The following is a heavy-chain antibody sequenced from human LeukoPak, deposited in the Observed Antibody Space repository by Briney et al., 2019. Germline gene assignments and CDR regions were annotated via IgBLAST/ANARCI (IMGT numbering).Heavy chain of an antibody. CDR2: MYYSGST. Sequence: SETLSLTCTVSGDSINSHHWNWIRQPPGKGLEWIGYMYYSGSTMYNRSLKCRVAISIDTSKNQFSLKLSSVTAADTAVYYCARDTYDYYFDPWGQGILVTVSS. CDR1: GDSINSHH. V-gene: IGHV4-59*11. J-gene: IGHJ5*02. CDR3: ARDTYDYYFDP. D-gene: IGHD1-26*01.